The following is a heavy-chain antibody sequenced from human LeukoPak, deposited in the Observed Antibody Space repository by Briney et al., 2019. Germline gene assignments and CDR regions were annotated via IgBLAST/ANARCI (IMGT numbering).Heavy chain of an antibody. CDR1: GFTFSSYS. CDR3: ARRKTVVTPVDY. V-gene: IGHV3-21*01. D-gene: IGHD4-23*01. CDR2: ISSSSSYI. Sequence: PGGSLRLSCAASGFTFSSYSMNWDRQAPGKGLEWVSSISSSSSYIYYADSVKGRFTISRDNAKNSLYLQMNSLRAEDTAVYYCARRKTVVTPVDYWGQGTLVTVSS. J-gene: IGHJ4*02.